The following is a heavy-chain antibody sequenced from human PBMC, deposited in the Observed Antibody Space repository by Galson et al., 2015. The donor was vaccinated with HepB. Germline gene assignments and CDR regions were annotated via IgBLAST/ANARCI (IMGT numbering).Heavy chain of an antibody. J-gene: IGHJ4*02. CDR1: GFTVSSNY. D-gene: IGHD2-2*01. CDR3: ARGGDTVVVPAATLDY. V-gene: IGHV3-53*01. Sequence: SLRLSCAASGFTVSSNYMSWVRQAPGKGLEWVSVIYSGGSTHYADSVKGRFTLSRDNSKNTLYLQMTSLRAEDTAVYFCARGGDTVVVPAATLDYWGQGTLVTVSS. CDR2: IYSGGST.